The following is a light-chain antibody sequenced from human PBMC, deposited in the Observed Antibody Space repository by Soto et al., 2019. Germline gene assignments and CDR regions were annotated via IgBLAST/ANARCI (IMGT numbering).Light chain of an antibody. V-gene: IGLV1-51*01. CDR2: DND. CDR3: GTWDTSLTVGV. Sequence: QSVLTQPPSVSATPGQKVTISCSGSSSNIGDNYVSWYKQLPGTAPKLLIYDNDKRPSGIPDRFSGSKSGTSAILGITGLQTGDEADYYCGTWDTSLTVGVFGGGTQLTVL. J-gene: IGLJ2*01. CDR1: SSNIGDNY.